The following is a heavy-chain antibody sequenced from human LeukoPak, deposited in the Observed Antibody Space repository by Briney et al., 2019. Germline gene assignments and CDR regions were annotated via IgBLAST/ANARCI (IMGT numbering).Heavy chain of an antibody. D-gene: IGHD6-6*01. CDR3: ARGKEYSSSSGAFDI. Sequence: ASVKVSCKAPGYTFTTYYMHWVRQAPGQGLDWMGIISPSTGSTNYAQKFQGRITMTRDTSTSTVYMELSSLRSDDTAVYYCARGKEYSSSSGAFDIWGQGTMVTVSS. CDR1: GYTFTTYY. CDR2: ISPSTGST. V-gene: IGHV1-46*01. J-gene: IGHJ3*02.